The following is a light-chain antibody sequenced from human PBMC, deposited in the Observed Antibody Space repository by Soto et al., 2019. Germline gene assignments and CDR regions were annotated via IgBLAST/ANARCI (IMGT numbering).Light chain of an antibody. CDR2: DAS. CDR3: QRYNSYSRT. Sequence: DIQMTHAPSTLSASVGESVTKTCRASQNVNNWVAWYQQKPGKAPRFLIYDASSLESGVPSRFSGSGSGTDFTLTISSLQPDDFATYYCQRYNSYSRTFGQGTKV. CDR1: QNVNNW. V-gene: IGKV1-5*01. J-gene: IGKJ1*01.